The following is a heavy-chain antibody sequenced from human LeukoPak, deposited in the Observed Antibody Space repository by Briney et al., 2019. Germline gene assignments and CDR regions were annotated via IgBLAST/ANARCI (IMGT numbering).Heavy chain of an antibody. J-gene: IGHJ4*02. CDR2: ISGSGGST. CDR1: GFTFSSYA. Sequence: GGSLRLSCAASGFTFSSYAMSWVRQAPGKGLEWVSAISGSGGSTYYADSVKGRFTISRDNSKNTLYLQMNSLRAEDTAVYYCARWYSSSWWYFDYWAREPWSPSPQ. D-gene: IGHD6-13*01. V-gene: IGHV3-23*01. CDR3: ARWYSSSWWYFDY.